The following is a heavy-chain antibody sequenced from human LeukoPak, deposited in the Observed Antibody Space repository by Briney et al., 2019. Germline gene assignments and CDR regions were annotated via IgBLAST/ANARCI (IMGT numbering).Heavy chain of an antibody. J-gene: IGHJ3*02. CDR2: IYGNGDKT. V-gene: IGHV3-23*01. CDR3: AKSLGAVSSADAFDI. Sequence: GGSLRLACAASGFAFSNYAMSWVRQAPGKGLEWVSSIYGNGDKTFYADFVKGRFTISRDNSKSTLYLQMNSLRAEDTAVFFCAKSLGAVSSADAFDIWGQGTMVTASS. CDR1: GFAFSNYA. D-gene: IGHD1-26*01.